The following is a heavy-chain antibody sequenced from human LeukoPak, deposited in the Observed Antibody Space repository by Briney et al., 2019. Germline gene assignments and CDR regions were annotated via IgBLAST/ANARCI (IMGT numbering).Heavy chain of an antibody. CDR1: RGTFSSYA. D-gene: IGHD3-10*01. CDR3: ARTWAGSGSYYNN. Sequence: SVKVSCKDSRGTFSSYAISWVRQAPGQGLEWMGRIIPIFGTANYAQKFQGRVTITTDESTSTAYMELSSLRSEDTAVYYCARTWAGSGSYYNNWGQGTLVTVSS. CDR2: IIPIFGTA. V-gene: IGHV1-69*05. J-gene: IGHJ4*02.